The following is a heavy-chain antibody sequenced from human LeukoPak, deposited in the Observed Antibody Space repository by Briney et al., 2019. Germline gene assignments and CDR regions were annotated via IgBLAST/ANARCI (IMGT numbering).Heavy chain of an antibody. Sequence: SETLSLTCTVSGGSISSGSYYWSWIRQPAGKGLEWIGRIYTSGSTNYNPSLKSRVTMSVDTSKNQFSLKLSSVTAADTAVYYCARETYDFWSGYSFYYFDYWGQGTLVTVSS. CDR2: IYTSGST. CDR3: ARETYDFWSGYSFYYFDY. J-gene: IGHJ4*02. V-gene: IGHV4-61*02. CDR1: GGSISSGSYY. D-gene: IGHD3-3*01.